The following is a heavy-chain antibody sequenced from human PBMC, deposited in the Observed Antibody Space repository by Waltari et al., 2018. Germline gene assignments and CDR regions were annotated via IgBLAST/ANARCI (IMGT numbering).Heavy chain of an antibody. CDR3: AIYEDGDY. Sequence: QVQLIQSGAEVKRPGASVKVSCKVSGNTLSKISVHWVRPVPGRGLEWMGGFDPEHDEILYAQTFQGRLTITEDTSTNTAFLELRNLRSEDTAVYYCAIYEDGDY. CDR1: GNTLSKIS. J-gene: IGHJ6*03. V-gene: IGHV1-24*01. CDR2: FDPEHDEI. D-gene: IGHD4-17*01.